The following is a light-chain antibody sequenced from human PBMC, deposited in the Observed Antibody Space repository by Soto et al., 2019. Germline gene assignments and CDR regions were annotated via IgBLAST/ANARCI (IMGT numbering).Light chain of an antibody. Sequence: QSALTQPPSVSGSPGQSVTISCTGTSSDVGSYNRVSWYQQPPCTAPKLMIYEVSNRPSGVPDRFSGSKSGNTASLTISGLQDEDEADYYCSSYTSSSTPYVFGTGTKLTVL. V-gene: IGLV2-18*02. CDR1: SSDVGSYNR. J-gene: IGLJ1*01. CDR3: SSYTSSSTPYV. CDR2: EVS.